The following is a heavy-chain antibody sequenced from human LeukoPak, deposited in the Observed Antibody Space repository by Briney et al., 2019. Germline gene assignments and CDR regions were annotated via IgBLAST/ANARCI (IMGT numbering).Heavy chain of an antibody. V-gene: IGHV4-38-2*02. CDR1: GYSISSDYY. D-gene: IGHD6-19*01. CDR3: AREYSSGWYSAYYYYMDV. Sequence: SETLSLTCTVSGYSISSDYYWGWIRQPPGKGLEWIGSIYYSGSTYYNPSLKSRVTISVDTSKNQFSLKLSSVTAADTAVYYCAREYSSGWYSAYYYYMDVWGKGTTVTISS. J-gene: IGHJ6*03. CDR2: IYYSGST.